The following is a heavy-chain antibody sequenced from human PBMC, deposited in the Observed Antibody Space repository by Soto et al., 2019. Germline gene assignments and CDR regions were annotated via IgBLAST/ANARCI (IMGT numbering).Heavy chain of an antibody. J-gene: IGHJ4*02. Sequence: GGSLRLSCAASGFTFSDSWMGWVRQAPGKGLQWVANIKQDGSQTLYQVSSRGRVIISRDNTLNTLYLHMSSLRAEDTAVYYCVRESTWLRHYDYWGQGTVVTVSS. CDR1: GFTFSDSW. CDR2: IKQDGSQT. CDR3: VRESTWLRHYDY. V-gene: IGHV3-7*01. D-gene: IGHD5-18*01.